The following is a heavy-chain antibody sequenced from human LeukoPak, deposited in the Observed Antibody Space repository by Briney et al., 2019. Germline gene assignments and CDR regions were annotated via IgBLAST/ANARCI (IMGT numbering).Heavy chain of an antibody. J-gene: IGHJ6*03. V-gene: IGHV4-61*02. Sequence: SETLSLTCTVSGVSISSGSYYWSWIRQPAGKGLEWIGRIYTSGSTNYNPSLKSRVTISLDTPKNQFSLKLSSVTAADTAVYYCARNNPANRGYYYYMDVWGKGTTVTVSS. CDR1: GVSISSGSYY. CDR3: ARNNPANRGYYYYMDV. D-gene: IGHD1-14*01. CDR2: IYTSGST.